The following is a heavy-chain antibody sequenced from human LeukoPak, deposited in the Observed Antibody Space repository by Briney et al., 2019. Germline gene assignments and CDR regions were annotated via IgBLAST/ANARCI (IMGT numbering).Heavy chain of an antibody. CDR1: GGTFSSYA. CDR3: ARESSIAAAGTSDAGPHFDY. V-gene: IGHV1-69*13. CDR2: IIPIFGTA. Sequence: GASVKVSCKASGGTFSSYAISWVRQAPGQGLEWMGGIIPIFGTANYAQKFQGRVTITADESTSTAYMELSSLRSEDTAVYYCARESSIAAAGTSDAGPHFDYWGQGTLVTVSS. J-gene: IGHJ4*02. D-gene: IGHD6-13*01.